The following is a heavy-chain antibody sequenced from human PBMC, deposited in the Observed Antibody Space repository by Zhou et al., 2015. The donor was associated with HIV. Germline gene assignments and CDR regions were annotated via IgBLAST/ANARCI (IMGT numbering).Heavy chain of an antibody. CDR3: ARELVRGYSYGSHDAFDI. V-gene: IGHV1-69*12. Sequence: QVQLVQSGAEVKKPGSSVKVSCKASGGTFSSYAISWVRQAPGQGLEWMGGIIPIFGTANYAQKFQGRVTITADESTSTAYMELSSLRSEDTAVYYCARELVRGYSYGSHDAFDIWGQGTMVTVSS. CDR1: GGTFSSYA. J-gene: IGHJ3*02. D-gene: IGHD5-18*01. CDR2: IIPIFGTA.